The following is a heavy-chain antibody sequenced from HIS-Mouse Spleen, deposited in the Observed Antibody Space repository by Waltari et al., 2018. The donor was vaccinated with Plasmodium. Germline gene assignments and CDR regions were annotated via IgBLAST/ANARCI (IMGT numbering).Heavy chain of an antibody. CDR3: AKDRRSSSWYVDY. J-gene: IGHJ4*02. CDR1: GFTFSSYG. Sequence: QVQLVESGGGVVQPGRSLRLSCAASGFTFSSYGMHWVRQAPGKGVEGVAVISYDGSKKYYADAVKGRFTISRDNSKNTLYLQMNSRRAEDTAVYYCAKDRRSSSWYVDYWGQGTLVTVSS. V-gene: IGHV3-30*18. CDR2: ISYDGSKK. D-gene: IGHD6-13*01.